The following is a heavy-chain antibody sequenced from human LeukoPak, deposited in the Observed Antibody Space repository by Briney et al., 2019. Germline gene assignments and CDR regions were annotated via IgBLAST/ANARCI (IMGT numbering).Heavy chain of an antibody. D-gene: IGHD1-1*01. CDR3: ARAFPPPYNWNDADYAFDI. J-gene: IGHJ3*02. CDR2: INTSSSTI. Sequence: GGSLRLSCAASGFTYSSYSMNWVRQTPGKGLEWVSYINTSSSTIYYADSVKGRFTISRDNAKNSLYLQMNSLRAEDTAVYYCARAFPPPYNWNDADYAFDIWGQGTMVTVSS. V-gene: IGHV3-48*01. CDR1: GFTYSSYS.